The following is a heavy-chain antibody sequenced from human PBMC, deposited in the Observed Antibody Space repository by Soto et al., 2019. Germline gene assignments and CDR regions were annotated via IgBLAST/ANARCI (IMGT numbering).Heavy chain of an antibody. CDR1: GGSLKDYY. CDR3: ARDGASGTFVLDY. CDR2: IYSSGST. D-gene: IGHD1-1*01. Sequence: QVQLQESGPGLVKPSETLSLTCTVSGGSLKDYYWSWIRQPPGKGLEWIGYIYSSGSTDYNPSLKSRVXXSXDXCKNQFSLDLTSVTTADTAVYYCARDGASGTFVLDYWGQGTLVTVSS. J-gene: IGHJ4*02. V-gene: IGHV4-59*01.